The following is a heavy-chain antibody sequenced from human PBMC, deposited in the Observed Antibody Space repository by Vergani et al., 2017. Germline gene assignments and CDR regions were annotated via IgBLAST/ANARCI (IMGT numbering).Heavy chain of an antibody. CDR2: DSWNSNSI. CDR3: AKDLGTSSGGGWFDP. D-gene: IGHD6-6*01. Sequence: EVQLDESGGGLVLPGRSLRLSCVASGFTSAGYAMHWVRQAPGKGLEWVSGDSWNSNSIGYADSVKGRFTISRDNAKNSLYLQMNSLRAEDTALYYCAKDLGTSSGGGWFDPWGQGTLVTVSS. V-gene: IGHV3-9*02. J-gene: IGHJ5*02. CDR1: GFTSAGYA.